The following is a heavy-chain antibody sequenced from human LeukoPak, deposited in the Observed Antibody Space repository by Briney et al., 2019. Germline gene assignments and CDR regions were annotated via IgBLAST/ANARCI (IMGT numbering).Heavy chain of an antibody. D-gene: IGHD3-10*01. CDR1: GGSVRSYF. Sequence: SETLSLTCTVSGGSVRSYFWSWIRRPPGKGLEWIGYIDDNGITNYSPFLKSQVNISIDKSKNQFSLKLSSVTAADTAVYYCARDRSGYFDYWGQGTLVTVSS. J-gene: IGHJ4*02. V-gene: IGHV4-59*02. CDR2: IDDNGIT. CDR3: ARDRSGYFDY.